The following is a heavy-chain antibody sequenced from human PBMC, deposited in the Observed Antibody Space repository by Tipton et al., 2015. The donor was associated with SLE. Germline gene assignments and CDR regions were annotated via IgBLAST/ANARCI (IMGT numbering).Heavy chain of an antibody. CDR3: ARLEWELLHAFDI. J-gene: IGHJ3*02. Sequence: LRLSCTVSGGSISSSSYYWGWIRQPPGKGLEWMGSIYYSGSTYYNPSLKSRITISVDTSKNQFSLKLSSVTAADTALYYCARLEWELLHAFDIWGQGTMVTVSS. CDR1: GGSISSSSYY. CDR2: IYYSGST. D-gene: IGHD1-26*01. V-gene: IGHV4-39*01.